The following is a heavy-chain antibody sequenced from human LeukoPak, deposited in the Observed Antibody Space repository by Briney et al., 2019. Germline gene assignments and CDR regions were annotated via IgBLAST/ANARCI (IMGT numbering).Heavy chain of an antibody. Sequence: GGSLRLSCAASGFTFSSYAMHWVCQAPGKGLEWVAFIGYDGSNEYYADSVKGRFTISRDNSKNTLYLQMNSLRPEDTAVYYCATRQTTPDYYMDVWGKGTTVTV. D-gene: IGHD1/OR15-1a*01. CDR2: IGYDGSNE. V-gene: IGHV3-30*02. J-gene: IGHJ6*03. CDR3: ATRQTTPDYYMDV. CDR1: GFTFSSYA.